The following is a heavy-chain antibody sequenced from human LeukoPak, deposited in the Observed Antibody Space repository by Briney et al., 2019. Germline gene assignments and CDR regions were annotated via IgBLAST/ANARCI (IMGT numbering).Heavy chain of an antibody. Sequence: SETLSLTCAVYGGSFSDYFWGWIRQPPGKGLEWIGEINHSGRTYYNPSLKSRVTISVDTSKNQFSLNLSSVTAADTAVYYCARDVVVVPAAIHYGMDVWGQGPTVTASS. J-gene: IGHJ6*02. CDR2: INHSGRT. CDR3: ARDVVVVPAAIHYGMDV. D-gene: IGHD2-2*01. CDR1: GGSFSDYF. V-gene: IGHV4-34*01.